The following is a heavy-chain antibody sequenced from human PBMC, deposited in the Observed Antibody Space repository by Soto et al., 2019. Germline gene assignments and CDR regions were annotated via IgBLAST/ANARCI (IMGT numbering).Heavy chain of an antibody. V-gene: IGHV3-23*01. D-gene: IGHD6-19*01. Sequence: EVQLLESGGGLVQPGGSLRLSCAASGFTFISYAMSWFRQAPGKGLECVSVISGSGGNTYYADSMKGRFTISRDTSKNTLYLQMNSRRVEDTAVYYCARGRQQSLIRQGMDVWGQGTTVTVSS. CDR1: GFTFISYA. J-gene: IGHJ6*02. CDR3: ARGRQQSLIRQGMDV. CDR2: ISGSGGNT.